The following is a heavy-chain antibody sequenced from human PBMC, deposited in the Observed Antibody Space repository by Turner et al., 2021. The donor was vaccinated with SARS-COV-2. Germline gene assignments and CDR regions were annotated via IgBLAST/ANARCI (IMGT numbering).Heavy chain of an antibody. Sequence: QLQLQESGPGLLKPSETLSLTCTVSGGSISSSSYYWGWIRQPPGKGLEWIGSIYYSGSTYYNPSLKSRVTISVDTSKNQFSLKLSSVTAADTAVYYCAGEEVVFRASHTLYYYGMDVWGQGTTVTVSS. CDR2: IYYSGST. D-gene: IGHD3-22*01. V-gene: IGHV4-39*01. CDR1: GGSISSSSYY. CDR3: AGEEVVFRASHTLYYYGMDV. J-gene: IGHJ6*02.